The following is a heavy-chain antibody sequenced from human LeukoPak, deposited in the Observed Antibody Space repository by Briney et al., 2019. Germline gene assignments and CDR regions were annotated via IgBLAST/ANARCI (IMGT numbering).Heavy chain of an antibody. V-gene: IGHV5-51*01. CDR1: GYFLTNYW. CDR3: ARLRDSSGYYFDY. D-gene: IGHD3-22*01. Sequence: GESLQISCQASGYFLTNYWIGWVRPMPGKGLECMGVVSPGFSETRYSPSFQGQVTISVEKSINTVYLQWNSLKASDTAMYYCARLRDSSGYYFDYWGQGTLVTVSS. CDR2: VSPGFSET. J-gene: IGHJ4*02.